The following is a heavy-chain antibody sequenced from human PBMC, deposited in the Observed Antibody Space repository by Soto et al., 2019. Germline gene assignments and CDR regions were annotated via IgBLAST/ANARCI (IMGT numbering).Heavy chain of an antibody. CDR3: AREPRYCRGGSCSITGDAFDI. CDR1: GFTVSSNY. J-gene: IGHJ3*02. Sequence: PGGSLRLSCAASGFTVSSNYMSWVRQAPGKGLEGVSVIYSGGSTYYADSVRGRFSLSRDIADNTLHLQMNNLRVEDTAVYYCAREPRYCRGGSCSITGDAFDIWGQGTMVTVSS. D-gene: IGHD2-15*01. CDR2: IYSGGST. V-gene: IGHV3-66*01.